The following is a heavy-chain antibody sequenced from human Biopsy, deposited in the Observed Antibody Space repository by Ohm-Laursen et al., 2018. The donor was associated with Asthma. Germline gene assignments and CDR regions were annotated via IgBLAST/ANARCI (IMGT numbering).Heavy chain of an antibody. CDR1: GYTFTSYA. J-gene: IGHJ3*01. V-gene: IGHV1-3*04. CDR3: ARTYYDFLTGQVKDVFGV. Sequence: SVKVSCKASGYTFTSYAIHWVRQAPGQRLEWMGWVNTGNGDTKYSQKFQGRVTITRDTSASTAYMELRSLRSEDTATYYCARTYYDFLTGQVKDVFGVWGQGTMVTVSS. CDR2: VNTGNGDT. D-gene: IGHD3-9*01.